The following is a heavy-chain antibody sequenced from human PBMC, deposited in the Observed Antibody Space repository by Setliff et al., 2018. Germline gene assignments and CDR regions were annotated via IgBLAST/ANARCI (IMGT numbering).Heavy chain of an antibody. CDR2: IYTSGST. CDR3: ASMGATRDY. Sequence: SETLSLTCTVSGGSISSGSYYWSWIRQPAGKGLEWIGRIYTSGSTNYNPSLKSRVTISVDTSKNQFSLRLSSVTAADTAVYYCASMGATRDYWGQGALVTVSS. D-gene: IGHD1-26*01. CDR1: GGSISSGSYY. V-gene: IGHV4-61*02. J-gene: IGHJ4*02.